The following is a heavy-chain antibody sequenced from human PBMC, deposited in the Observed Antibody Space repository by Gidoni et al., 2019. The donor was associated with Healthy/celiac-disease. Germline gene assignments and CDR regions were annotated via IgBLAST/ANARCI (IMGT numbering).Heavy chain of an antibody. D-gene: IGHD1-26*01. CDR3: ARDRGTRDQKVGADLDY. Sequence: EVQLVESGGGLVKLGGSLRLFCAASGFSLSSYSMNWVHRAPGKGLEWVSSISVSSSYIYYADSVKGRFTISRDNAKKSLYLQMNSLRAEDTAVYYCARDRGTRDQKVGADLDYWGQGTLVTVSS. CDR1: GFSLSSYS. V-gene: IGHV3-21*01. J-gene: IGHJ4*02. CDR2: ISVSSSYI.